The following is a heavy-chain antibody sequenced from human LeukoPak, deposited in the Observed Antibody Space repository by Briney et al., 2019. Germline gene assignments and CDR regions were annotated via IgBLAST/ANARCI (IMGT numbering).Heavy chain of an antibody. V-gene: IGHV4-38-2*02. CDR3: AREGITMVRGVPD. D-gene: IGHD3-10*01. Sequence: SETLSLTCTVSGYSISSGYYWGWIRQPPGKGLEWIGSIYHSGSTYYNPSLKSRVTISVDTSKDQFSLKLSSVTAADTAVYYCAREGITMVRGVPDWGQGTLVTVSS. CDR1: GYSISSGYY. CDR2: IYHSGST. J-gene: IGHJ4*02.